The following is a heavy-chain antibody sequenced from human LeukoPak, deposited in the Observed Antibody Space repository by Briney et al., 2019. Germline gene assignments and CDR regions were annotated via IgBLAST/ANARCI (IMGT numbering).Heavy chain of an antibody. CDR3: ARVAPTGAFDI. V-gene: IGHV4-39*07. J-gene: IGHJ3*02. CDR2: IYYSGST. Sequence: SETLSLTCTVSGGSISSSSYYWGWIRQPPGKGLEWIGSIYYSGSTYYNPSLKSRVTISVDTSKNQFSLKLSSVTAADTAVYYCARVAPTGAFDIWGQGTMVTVSS. CDR1: GGSISSSSYY.